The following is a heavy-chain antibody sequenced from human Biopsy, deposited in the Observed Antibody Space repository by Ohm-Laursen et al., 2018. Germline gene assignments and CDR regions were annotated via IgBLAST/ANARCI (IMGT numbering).Heavy chain of an antibody. V-gene: IGHV4-61*01. J-gene: IGHJ4*02. Sequence: ETLSLTCAVSGGSVNSDSSYWSWIRQPPGKGLEWIGYISYSGSTKYNPSLKSPVTISVDTSKNQFSLKLSSVTAADTAVYYCARLGSGDYFPTFFDFWGQGALVTVSS. CDR2: ISYSGST. D-gene: IGHD5-12*01. CDR1: GGSVNSDSSY. CDR3: ARLGSGDYFPTFFDF.